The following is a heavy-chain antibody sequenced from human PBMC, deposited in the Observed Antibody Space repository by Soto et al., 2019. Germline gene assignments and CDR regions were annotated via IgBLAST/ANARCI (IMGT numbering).Heavy chain of an antibody. J-gene: IGHJ5*02. CDR1: GDSISSYY. D-gene: IGHD6-13*01. Sequence: QVQLRESGPGLVKPSETLSLTCTVSGDSISSYYWGWIRQPPGKGLEWIGYIYYTGNTNYNPFLTSRVTVSLDTSNNQFSLRLTSVTAADTAVYYCARVPASRYGNWFDPWGQGTLVTVSS. CDR2: IYYTGNT. V-gene: IGHV4-59*01. CDR3: ARVPASRYGNWFDP.